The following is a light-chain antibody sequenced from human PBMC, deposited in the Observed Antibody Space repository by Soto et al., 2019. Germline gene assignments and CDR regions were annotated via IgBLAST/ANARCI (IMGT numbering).Light chain of an antibody. J-gene: IGKJ4*01. CDR1: QSVSSSY. Sequence: EIVLTQSPGTLSLSPGERATLSCRASQSVSSSYLAWYQQKPGQAPRLLIYGASSRATGIPDRFSGSGSGTDVTLTISRLEPEDFAVYYCQQYGSSRLTVGGGTKVEIK. CDR3: QQYGSSRLT. V-gene: IGKV3-20*01. CDR2: GAS.